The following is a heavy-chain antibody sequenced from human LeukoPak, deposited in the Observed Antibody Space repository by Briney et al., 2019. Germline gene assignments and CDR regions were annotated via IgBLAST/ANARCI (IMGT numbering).Heavy chain of an antibody. CDR1: GGSISSYY. CDR2: IYYSGST. J-gene: IGHJ4*02. V-gene: IGHV4-59*08. D-gene: IGHD5-12*01. CDR3: ARHHDSGYDFYFLAY. Sequence: PSETLSLTCTVSGGSISSYYWSWIRQPPGKGLEWIGYIYYSGSTNYNPSLKSRVTISVDTSKNQFSLKLSSVTAADTAVYHCARHHDSGYDFYFLAYWGQGTLVTVSS.